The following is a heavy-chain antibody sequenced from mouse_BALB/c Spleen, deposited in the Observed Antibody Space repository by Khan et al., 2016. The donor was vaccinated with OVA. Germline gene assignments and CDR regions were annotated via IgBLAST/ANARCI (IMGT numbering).Heavy chain of an antibody. D-gene: IGHD2-10*02. J-gene: IGHJ3*01. Sequence: QVQLQQSGAELVKPGASVRLSCKASGYTFSSYYIYWVKQRPGQGLEWIGGINPSNGGTNFNEKFKPKATLTVGESSSTAYMQLSSLTSEDSSVYYCTRSGYANPFAYWGQGTLVTVSA. CDR1: GYTFSSYY. CDR2: INPSNGGT. V-gene: IGHV1S81*02. CDR3: TRSGYANPFAY.